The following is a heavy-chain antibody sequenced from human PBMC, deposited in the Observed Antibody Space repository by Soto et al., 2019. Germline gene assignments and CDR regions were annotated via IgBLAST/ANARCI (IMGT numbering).Heavy chain of an antibody. CDR2: IYPGGSDT. CDR3: ARRWSSSWKVVDY. V-gene: IGHV5-51*04. CDR1: VYGFPSYW. Sequence: LHIACKGAVYGFPSYWMGWVREMAGKGLEVMGIIYPGGSDTRYSPSFQGQVTISADKPISTAYLQWSSLKASDTAMYYCARRWSSSWKVVDYWGQGTLVTVAS. J-gene: IGHJ4*02. D-gene: IGHD6-13*01.